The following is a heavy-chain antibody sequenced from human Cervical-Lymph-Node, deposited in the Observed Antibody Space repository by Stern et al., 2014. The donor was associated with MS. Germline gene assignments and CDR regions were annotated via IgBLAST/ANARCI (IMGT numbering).Heavy chain of an antibody. V-gene: IGHV5-51*01. D-gene: IGHD1-14*01. CDR3: ARQTTAWASDV. CDR2: IYPGASET. Sequence: VQLVQSGAELIRPGESLKISCKGSGYKFSIYWIAWVRQMPGKGLEWMGIIYPGASETRSSPSFQGQVPMSADKSTSTAYLQWSSLNASDTAMYFCARQTTAWASDVWGQGTLVTVSS. CDR1: GYKFSIYW. J-gene: IGHJ4*02.